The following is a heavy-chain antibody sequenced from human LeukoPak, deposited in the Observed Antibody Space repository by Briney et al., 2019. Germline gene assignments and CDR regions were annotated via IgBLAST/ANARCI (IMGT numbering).Heavy chain of an antibody. CDR3: ARAYDFWSGYPYKWFDP. D-gene: IGHD3-3*01. Sequence: PSETLSLTCTVSGGSISSYYWSWIRQPPGKGLEWIGYIYYSGSTNYNPSLKSRVTISVDTSKNQFSLKLSSVTAADTAVYYCARAYDFWSGYPYKWFDPWGQGTLVTVSS. J-gene: IGHJ5*02. CDR2: IYYSGST. CDR1: GGSISSYY. V-gene: IGHV4-59*01.